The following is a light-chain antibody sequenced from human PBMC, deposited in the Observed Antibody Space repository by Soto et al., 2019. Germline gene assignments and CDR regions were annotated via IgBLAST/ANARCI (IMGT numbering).Light chain of an antibody. J-gene: IGLJ3*02. CDR1: SGYSTYA. V-gene: IGLV4-69*01. Sequence: QAVVTQSPSASASLGASVKLTCTLSSGYSTYAIAWHQQQSEQGPRFLMKINYDGTHSKGDGFFDRFSGSSSGAERHLTISSLQSEDEADYYCQSLGTGIQVFGGGTKLTVL. CDR3: QSLGTGIQV. CDR2: INYDGTH.